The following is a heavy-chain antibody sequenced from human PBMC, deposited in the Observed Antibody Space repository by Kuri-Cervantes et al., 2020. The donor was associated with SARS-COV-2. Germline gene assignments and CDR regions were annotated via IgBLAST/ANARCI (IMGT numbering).Heavy chain of an antibody. CDR3: ASFLRQSTTVDD. Sequence: SVKVSCKASGYTLSDYYLHWVRQAPGQGLEWMGWINPNSDDTNYAQKFQGRVTLTTDTSISTAYMELNRLRSDDTAVYYCASFLRQSTTVDDWGQGTLVTVSS. CDR1: GYTLSDYY. CDR2: INPNSDDT. V-gene: IGHV1-2*02. D-gene: IGHD4-11*01. J-gene: IGHJ4*02.